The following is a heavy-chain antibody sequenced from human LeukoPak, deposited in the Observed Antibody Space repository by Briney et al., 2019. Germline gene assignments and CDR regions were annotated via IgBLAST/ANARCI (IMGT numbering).Heavy chain of an antibody. V-gene: IGHV4-4*07. CDR1: GGSISSYY. Sequence: SETLSLTCTVSGGSISSYYWSWIRQPAGKGLEWIGRIYTSGTTHYNPSLKSRVTMSVDTSKNQFSLKLSSVTAADTAVYYCARVNDGDRYYYYYYMDVWGKGTTVTVSS. CDR2: IYTSGTT. CDR3: ARVNDGDRYYYYYYMDV. D-gene: IGHD4-17*01. J-gene: IGHJ6*03.